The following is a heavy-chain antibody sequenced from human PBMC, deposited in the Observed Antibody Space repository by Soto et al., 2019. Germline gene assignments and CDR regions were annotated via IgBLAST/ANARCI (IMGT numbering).Heavy chain of an antibody. CDR2: MSYDGSNE. CDR3: AKDGSHTFDY. J-gene: IGHJ4*02. V-gene: IGHV3-30*18. CDR1: GFTFSHYA. D-gene: IGHD1-26*01. Sequence: QVQLVESGGGVVQPGRSLRLSCAASGFTFSHYAMHWVRQAPGKGLEWVALMSYDGSNEYYADSVKGRFTISRDNSKNTLYLQMNSLSAEDTAVYYCAKDGSHTFDYWGQGPLVTVSS.